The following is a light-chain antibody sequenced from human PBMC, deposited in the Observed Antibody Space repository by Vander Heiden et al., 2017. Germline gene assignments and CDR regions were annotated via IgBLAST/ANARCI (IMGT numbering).Light chain of an antibody. CDR1: QNLLHSNGYNY. V-gene: IGKV2-28*01. CDR2: LGS. CDR3: MQALQTRT. J-gene: IGKJ2*01. Sequence: DIVMTQSPLSLPVTPGEPASISCRSSQNLLHSNGYNYLDWYLQKPGQSPQLLIYLGSNRASGVPDRFSGSGSGTDFTLKISRVEAEDVGVYYCMQALQTRTFGQGTKLEIK.